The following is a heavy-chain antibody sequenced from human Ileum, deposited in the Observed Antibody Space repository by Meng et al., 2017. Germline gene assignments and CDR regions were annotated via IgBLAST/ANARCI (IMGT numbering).Heavy chain of an antibody. Sequence: QVQLQESGPGLVKPSQTLSLTCTVSGGSISSGDYYWSWIRQPPGKGLEWIGYIYYSGSTYYNPSLKSRLTISVDTSKNQSSLKLSSVTAADTAVYYCARDRDSSGYYPYWGQGTLVTVSS. CDR1: GGSISSGDYY. D-gene: IGHD3-22*01. V-gene: IGHV4-30-4*01. CDR3: ARDRDSSGYYPY. CDR2: IYYSGST. J-gene: IGHJ4*02.